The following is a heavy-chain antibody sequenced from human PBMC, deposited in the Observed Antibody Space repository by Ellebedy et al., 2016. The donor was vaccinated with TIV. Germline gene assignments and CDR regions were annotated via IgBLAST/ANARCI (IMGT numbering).Heavy chain of an antibody. CDR3: AREYYDSSGYYYVPY. D-gene: IGHD3-22*01. Sequence: ASVKVSCKASGYTFTTYAMNWVRQAPGQGLEWMGWINTKTGNPTYAQGFTGRFVFSLDTSVSTAYLQISSLKAEDTAVYYCAREYYDSSGYYYVPYWGQGTLVTVSS. V-gene: IGHV7-4-1*02. CDR1: GYTFTTYA. J-gene: IGHJ4*02. CDR2: INTKTGNP.